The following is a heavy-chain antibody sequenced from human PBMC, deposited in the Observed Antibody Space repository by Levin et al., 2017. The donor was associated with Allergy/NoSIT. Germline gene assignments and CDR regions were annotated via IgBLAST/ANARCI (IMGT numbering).Heavy chain of an antibody. CDR3: VRDRGNPDAFDI. Sequence: GGSLRLSCAASGFRFSPYWMHWVRQAPGKGLVWVSHIKGDASVTVYADSVKGRFTISRDNAKNTLYLQMNSLTAEDTALDYCVRDRGNPDAFDIWGQGTMVTVSS. D-gene: IGHD1-14*01. V-gene: IGHV3-74*01. CDR2: IKGDASVT. CDR1: GFRFSPYW. J-gene: IGHJ3*02.